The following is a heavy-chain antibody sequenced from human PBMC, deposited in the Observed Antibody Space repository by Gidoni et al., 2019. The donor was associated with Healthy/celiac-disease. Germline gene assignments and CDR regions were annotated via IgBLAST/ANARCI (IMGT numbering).Heavy chain of an antibody. Sequence: QVQLVQSGAEVKKPGASVTVSCKASGSTFTSSFMHWVRQAPGQGREWMGLINPSGGSTSYAQKFQGRVTMTRDTSTSTVYMELSSLRSEDTAVYYCARKDCSSTSCYTQWFDPWGQGTLVTVSA. CDR1: GSTFTSSF. CDR3: ARKDCSSTSCYTQWFDP. CDR2: INPSGGST. D-gene: IGHD2-2*02. V-gene: IGHV1-46*01. J-gene: IGHJ5*02.